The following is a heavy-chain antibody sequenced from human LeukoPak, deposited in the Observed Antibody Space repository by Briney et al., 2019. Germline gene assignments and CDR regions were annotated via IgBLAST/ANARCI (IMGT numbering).Heavy chain of an antibody. D-gene: IGHD3-22*01. CDR3: ARVTYDSSGYYPDY. J-gene: IGHJ4*02. CDR2: IIPILGIA. Sequence: SVKVSCKASGFTFNKYGISWVRQAPGQGLEWMGRIIPILGIANYAQKFQGRVTITADKSTSTAYMELSSLRSEDTAVYYCARVTYDSSGYYPDYWGQGTLVTVSS. CDR1: GFTFNKYG. V-gene: IGHV1-69*04.